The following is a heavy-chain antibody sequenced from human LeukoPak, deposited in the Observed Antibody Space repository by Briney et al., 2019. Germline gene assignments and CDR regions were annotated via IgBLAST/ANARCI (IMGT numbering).Heavy chain of an antibody. CDR1: GFTFSSYA. J-gene: IGHJ4*02. CDR2: ISGSGGST. Sequence: GGSLRLSCAASGFTFSSYAMSWVRQAPGKGLEWVSAISGSGGSTYYADSVKGRFTISRDNSKNTLYLQMNSLRAEDTAVYYCAIPSGWYLEFSSHNDKEFDYWGQGTLVTVSS. V-gene: IGHV3-23*01. CDR3: AIPSGWYLEFSSHNDKEFDY. D-gene: IGHD6-19*01.